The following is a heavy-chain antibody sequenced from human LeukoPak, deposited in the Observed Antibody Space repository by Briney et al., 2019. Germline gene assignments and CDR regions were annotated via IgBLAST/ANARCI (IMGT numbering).Heavy chain of an antibody. Sequence: ASVKVSCKASGGTFSSYAISWVRQAPGQGLEWMGWINPNSGGTNYAQKFQGRVTMTRDTSISTAYMELSRLRSDDTAVYYCASNSGSYSYYYYYGMDVWGQGTTVTVSS. CDR2: INPNSGGT. D-gene: IGHD1-26*01. CDR3: ASNSGSYSYYYYYGMDV. V-gene: IGHV1-2*02. J-gene: IGHJ6*02. CDR1: GGTFSSYA.